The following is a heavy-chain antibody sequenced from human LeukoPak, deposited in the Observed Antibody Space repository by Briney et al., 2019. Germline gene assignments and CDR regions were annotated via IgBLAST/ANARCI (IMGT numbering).Heavy chain of an antibody. Sequence: GGSLRLSCAASGFTFSSYGMHWVRQAPGKGLEWVAFIRYDGSNKYYADSVKGRFTISRDNSKNTLYLHVNSLRPEDTAVYYCARTIMTTVPPGGYWGQGTLVTVSS. J-gene: IGHJ4*02. CDR1: GFTFSSYG. CDR3: ARTIMTTVPPGGY. CDR2: IRYDGSNK. D-gene: IGHD4-17*01. V-gene: IGHV3-30*02.